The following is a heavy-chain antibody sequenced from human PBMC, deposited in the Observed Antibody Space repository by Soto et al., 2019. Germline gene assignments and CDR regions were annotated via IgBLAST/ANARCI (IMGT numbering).Heavy chain of an antibody. CDR3: ARHASTSRFDY. D-gene: IGHD2-2*01. V-gene: IGHV4-59*01. CDR2: IYYSGST. Sequence: QVQLQESGPGLVKPSETLSLTCTVSGGSISSYYWSWIRQPPGKGLEWIGYIYYSGSTNYNPSLKSLVTISVDTSKNQFSLKLSSVTAADTAVYYCARHASTSRFDYWGQGTLVTVSS. CDR1: GGSISSYY. J-gene: IGHJ4*02.